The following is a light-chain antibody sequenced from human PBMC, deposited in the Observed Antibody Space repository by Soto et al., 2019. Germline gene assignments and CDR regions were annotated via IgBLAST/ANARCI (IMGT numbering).Light chain of an antibody. J-gene: IGKJ1*01. CDR1: QSISSW. CDR2: DAS. V-gene: IGKV1-5*01. Sequence: DIQMTQSPSTLSASVGDRVTITCRARQSISSWLAWYQQKPGKAPKLLIYDASSLESGVPSRFSGSGSGTEFTLTISSLQPDDFATYDCQQYNSYSWTFGQGTKVEIK. CDR3: QQYNSYSWT.